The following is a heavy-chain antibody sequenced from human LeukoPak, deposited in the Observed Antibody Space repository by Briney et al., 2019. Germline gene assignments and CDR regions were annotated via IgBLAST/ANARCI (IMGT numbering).Heavy chain of an antibody. V-gene: IGHV4-4*07. Sequence: SETLSLTCTVSGGSISSYYWSWIRQPAGKALEWIGRIYTSENTNYNPSLKSRVTMSVDTSKNQLSLKLSSVTDADTAVYYCARDSLGYSSGWEDYWGQGTLVTVSS. CDR3: ARDSLGYSSGWEDY. D-gene: IGHD6-19*01. CDR2: IYTSENT. J-gene: IGHJ4*02. CDR1: GGSISSYY.